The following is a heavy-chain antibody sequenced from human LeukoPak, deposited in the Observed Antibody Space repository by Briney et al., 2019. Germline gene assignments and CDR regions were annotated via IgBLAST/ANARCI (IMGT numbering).Heavy chain of an antibody. V-gene: IGHV3-74*01. CDR2: INSDGGGA. Sequence: GGSLRLSCAASGITFGNNWMHWVGHGPGKGLVGISRINSDGGGAIYARSVKGRFTVSRGNAKNTLYLQMNSLRAEDTAVYYCARDVPHNWFDTWGQGTLVTVSS. CDR3: ARDVPHNWFDT. J-gene: IGHJ5*02. CDR1: GITFGNNW.